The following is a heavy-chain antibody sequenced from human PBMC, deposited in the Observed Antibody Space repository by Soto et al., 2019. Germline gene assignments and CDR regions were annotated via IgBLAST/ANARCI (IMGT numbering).Heavy chain of an antibody. V-gene: IGHV4-4*07. D-gene: IGHD1-1*01. CDR2: IYTSGAT. Sequence: SETLSLTCSVSGSSFSNFYWSWIRQPAGKGLEWIGRIYTSGATSYNPSLKSRVTMSVDTSQTQMSLNLRSVTAADTAVYYCAGGGIQLSYAFDYWGQGILVTVSS. CDR3: AGGGIQLSYAFDY. J-gene: IGHJ4*02. CDR1: GSSFSNFY.